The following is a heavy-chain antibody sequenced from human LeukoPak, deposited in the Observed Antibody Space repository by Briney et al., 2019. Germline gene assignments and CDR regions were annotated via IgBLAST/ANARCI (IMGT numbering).Heavy chain of an antibody. CDR2: ITSASTSM. CDR1: GFDFSGYS. D-gene: IGHD1-26*01. V-gene: IGHV3-21*03. J-gene: IGHJ4*02. CDR3: APAGGLSTWYLDY. Sequence: GGSLRLSCAAPGFDFSGYSMTWVRQGPGKGLEWVSSITSASTSMYYADSVRGRFITSRDNAKNSLYLQMNSLRAEDTGVYYCAPAGGLSTWYLDYWGQGTLVAVSS.